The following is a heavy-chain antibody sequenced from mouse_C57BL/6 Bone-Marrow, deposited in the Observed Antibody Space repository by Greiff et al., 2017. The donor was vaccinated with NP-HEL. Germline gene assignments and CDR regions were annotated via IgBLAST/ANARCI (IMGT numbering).Heavy chain of an antibody. CDR3: TRGAY. CDR2: IDPETGGT. J-gene: IGHJ3*01. CDR1: GYTFTDYE. Sequence: QVQLQQSGAELVRPGASVTLSCKASGYTFTDYEMHWVRQTPVHGLEWIGAIDPETGGTAYNQKFKGKAILTADKSSSTAYLELRSLTSEDSAVYYCTRGAYWGQGTLVTVAA. V-gene: IGHV1-15*01.